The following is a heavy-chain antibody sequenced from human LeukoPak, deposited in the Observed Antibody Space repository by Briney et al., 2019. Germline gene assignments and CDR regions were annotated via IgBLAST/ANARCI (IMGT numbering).Heavy chain of an antibody. CDR1: GYSISTGYF. V-gene: IGHV4-38-2*01. CDR2: IFHTGRT. Sequence: SETLSLTCAVSGYSISTGYFWGWIRPSPGQGLEWIGSIFHTGRTSYNPSFKSRVTLSVDTSKNEFSLKLTSVTATDTAIYYCASPRGTYFDYGGQGTPVTVSS. D-gene: IGHD3-16*01. J-gene: IGHJ4*02. CDR3: ASPRGTYFDY.